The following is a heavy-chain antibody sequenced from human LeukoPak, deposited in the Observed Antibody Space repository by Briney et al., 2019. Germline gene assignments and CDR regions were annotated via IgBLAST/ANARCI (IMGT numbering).Heavy chain of an antibody. V-gene: IGHV4-31*03. D-gene: IGHD2-2*01. J-gene: IGHJ4*02. CDR3: RGYCSSTSCYAGVDY. Sequence: SQTLSLTCTVSGGSISSGGYCWSWIRQHPGQGLEWIGYIYYSGSTYYNPSLKSRVTISVDTSKNQFSLKLSSVTAADTAVYYCRGYCSSTSCYAGVDYWGQGTLVTVSS. CDR1: GGSISSGGYC. CDR2: IYYSGST.